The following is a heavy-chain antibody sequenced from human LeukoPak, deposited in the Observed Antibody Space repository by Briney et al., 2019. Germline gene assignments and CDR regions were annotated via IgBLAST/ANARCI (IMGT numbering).Heavy chain of an antibody. Sequence: GGSLRLSCAASGFTFRSYGMNWVRQAPGKGLEWVSYISSSSGTIYYADSVRGRFTISRDNAKNSLYLQMNSLRDEDTAVYYCARASLYCSGGTCYEVWFDPWGQGTLVTVSS. CDR1: GFTFRSYG. CDR3: ARASLYCSGGTCYEVWFDP. V-gene: IGHV3-48*02. J-gene: IGHJ5*02. CDR2: ISSSSGTI. D-gene: IGHD2-15*01.